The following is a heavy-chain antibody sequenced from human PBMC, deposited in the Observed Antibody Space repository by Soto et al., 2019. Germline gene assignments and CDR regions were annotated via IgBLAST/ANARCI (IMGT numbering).Heavy chain of an antibody. CDR2: IYYSGST. Sequence: PSETLSLTCTVSGGSISSSSYYWGWIRQPPGKGLEWIGSIYYSGSTYYNPSLKSRVTISVDTSKNQFSLKLSSVTAADTAVYYCARHAEPRTLTEFTWFDPWGQGTLVTVSS. CDR1: GGSISSSSYY. J-gene: IGHJ5*02. V-gene: IGHV4-39*01. D-gene: IGHD3-10*01. CDR3: ARHAEPRTLTEFTWFDP.